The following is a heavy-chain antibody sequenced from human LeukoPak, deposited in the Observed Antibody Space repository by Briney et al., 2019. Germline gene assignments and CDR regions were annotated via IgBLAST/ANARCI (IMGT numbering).Heavy chain of an antibody. V-gene: IGHV4-34*01. J-gene: IGHJ2*01. D-gene: IGHD4-23*01. CDR2: IDHSGST. CDR1: GGSFSDNY. Sequence: NPSETLSLTCAVYGGSFSDNYWSWLRQPPGKGLEWVGEIDHSGSTIYNPSLKSRVTISVDKSKNQFSLRLSSVTAADTAVYYCARSGNSWYFDLWGRGTLVTVSS. CDR3: ARSGNSWYFDL.